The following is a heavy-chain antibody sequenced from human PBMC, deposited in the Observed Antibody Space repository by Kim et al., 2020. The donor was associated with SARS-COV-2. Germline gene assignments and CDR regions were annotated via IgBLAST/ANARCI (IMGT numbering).Heavy chain of an antibody. D-gene: IGHD3-10*01. V-gene: IGHV4-31*02. J-gene: IGHJ5*02. Sequence: PSLKSRVNISVDTSKNQFPLKLSSGTAAETAVYYCARGDYYGSGSYAGFDPWGQGTLVTVSS. CDR3: ARGDYYGSGSYAGFDP.